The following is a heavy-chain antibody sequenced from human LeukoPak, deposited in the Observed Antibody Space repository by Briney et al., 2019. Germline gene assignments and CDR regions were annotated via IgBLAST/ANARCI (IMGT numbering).Heavy chain of an antibody. CDR2: IRFDATNK. D-gene: IGHD3-22*01. Sequence: GGSLRLSCAASGFIFSGFSMHWVRQAPGKGLEWVSFIRFDATNKYYAASVEGRFTISRDNSNNTLSLQLNDLRSEDTAVYYCAGQATINPWGSGYLDYWGQGTLVTVSS. V-gene: IGHV3-30*02. CDR1: GFIFSGFS. J-gene: IGHJ4*02. CDR3: AGQATINPWGSGYLDY.